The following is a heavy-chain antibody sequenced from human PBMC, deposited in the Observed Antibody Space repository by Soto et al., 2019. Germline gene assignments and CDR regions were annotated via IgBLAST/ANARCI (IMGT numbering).Heavy chain of an antibody. J-gene: IGHJ4*02. CDR3: AREDILGARSFDY. V-gene: IGHV3-7*01. CDR1: GFIFSNFW. D-gene: IGHD1-26*01. Sequence: GGSLRLSCAASGFIFSNFWMSWVRQAPGKGPEWVASIRQGGSNKYYVDSVKGRFTVSRDNARNSQYLQMNSLRDEDTAVYYCAREDILGARSFDYWGQGTLVTVSS. CDR2: IRQGGSNK.